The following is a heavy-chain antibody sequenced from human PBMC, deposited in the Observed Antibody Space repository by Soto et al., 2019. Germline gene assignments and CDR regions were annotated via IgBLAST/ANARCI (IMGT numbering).Heavy chain of an antibody. CDR3: ARGDREDMAVVLGVRPGEYGVDV. V-gene: IGHV3-30-3*01. D-gene: IGHD2-15*01. J-gene: IGHJ6*02. CDR1: GFTFRSYA. CDR2: IAYDGSNK. Sequence: QVQLVESGGGVVQPGRSLRLSCAASGFTFRSYAMHWVRQAPGKGLECVAVIAYDGSNKFYRDYVRGRFTISRDNSENTLYLQIHRLRYEDTAVYYCARGDREDMAVVLGVRPGEYGVDVWGQGTTVTVSS.